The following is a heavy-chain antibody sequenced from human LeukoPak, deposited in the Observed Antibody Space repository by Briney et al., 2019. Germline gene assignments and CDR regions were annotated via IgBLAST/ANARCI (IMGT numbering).Heavy chain of an antibody. CDR3: ASWPSYSSEYFQH. V-gene: IGHV1-69*13. D-gene: IGHD1-26*01. CDR1: GGTFTSYG. CDR2: IIPIFGTA. J-gene: IGHJ1*01. Sequence: SVKVSCKASGGTFTSYGISWVRQAPGQGLEWMGGIIPIFGTANYAQKFQGRVTITADESTSTAYMELSSLRSEDTAVYYCASWPSYSSEYFQHWGQGTLVTVSS.